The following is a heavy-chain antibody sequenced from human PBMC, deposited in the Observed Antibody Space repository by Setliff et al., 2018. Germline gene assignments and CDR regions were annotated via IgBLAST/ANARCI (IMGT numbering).Heavy chain of an antibody. CDR3: ARAHSSTLSVHDY. J-gene: IGHJ4*02. V-gene: IGHV3-7*01. CDR1: GFTFSDAW. Sequence: GGSLRLSCAASGFTFSDAWMNWVRQAPGKGLEWVANIKQDGSVKNYVDSVKGRFSISRDNTKNSLYLQMNSLRAEDTAVYYCARAHSSTLSVHDYWGQGTLVTVSS. CDR2: IKQDGSVK. D-gene: IGHD2-2*01.